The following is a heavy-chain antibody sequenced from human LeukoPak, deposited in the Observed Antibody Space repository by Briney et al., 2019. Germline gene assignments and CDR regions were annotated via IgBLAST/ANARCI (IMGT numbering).Heavy chain of an antibody. CDR1: GHGFTGYH. V-gene: IGHV1-2*02. J-gene: IGHJ5*02. Sequence: ASVKVSCKASGHGFTGYHIHWVRQAPGQGLEWMAWMNTNDGGISYAQRIQGRVTVTRDKSTNTAYVELRDLRFDDTAIYYCVGEVSGGFERWGQGSPVTVSS. CDR3: VGEVSGGFER. D-gene: IGHD2-8*01. CDR2: MNTNDGGI.